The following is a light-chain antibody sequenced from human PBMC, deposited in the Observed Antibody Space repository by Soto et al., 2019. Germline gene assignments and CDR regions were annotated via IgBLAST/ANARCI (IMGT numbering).Light chain of an antibody. Sequence: DIQMTQSPSTLCASVGERVTITCGASQSISSWLAWYQQKPGKAPKLLIYDTSIRATGVPARFSGSRSGAEFTLTISSLQSEDFAVYYCQHYVNWPLTFGGGTKVDIK. J-gene: IGKJ4*01. V-gene: IGKV1-5*01. CDR1: QSISSW. CDR3: QHYVNWPLT. CDR2: DTS.